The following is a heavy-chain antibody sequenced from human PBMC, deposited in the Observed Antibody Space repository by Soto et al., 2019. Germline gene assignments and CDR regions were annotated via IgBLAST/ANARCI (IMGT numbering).Heavy chain of an antibody. CDR2: IYTSGST. CDR1: GGSISSYY. CDR3: ARDRDDILTGYHYFDY. Sequence: SETLSLTCTVSGGSISSYYWSWIRQPAGKGLEWIGRIYTSGSTNYIPSLKSRVTMSVDTSKNQFSLKLSSVTAADTAVYYCARDRDDILTGYHYFDYWGQGTLVTVSS. V-gene: IGHV4-4*07. J-gene: IGHJ4*02. D-gene: IGHD3-9*01.